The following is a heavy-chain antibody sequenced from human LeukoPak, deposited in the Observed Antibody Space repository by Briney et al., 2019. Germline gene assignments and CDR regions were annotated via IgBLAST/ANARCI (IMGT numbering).Heavy chain of an antibody. J-gene: IGHJ2*01. CDR2: ISYDGSNE. Sequence: GGSLRLSCAASGLTFSSYAMHWVRQAPARGLEWVAVISYDGSNEHYADSVKGGFTTSRDNFKNRLYLQMYSRRAEDTALYYCARDKGYCGGGSCYHYYFDLWGRATLVTVSS. V-gene: IGHV3-30*01. CDR1: GLTFSSYA. CDR3: ARDKGYCGGGSCYHYYFDL. D-gene: IGHD2-15*01.